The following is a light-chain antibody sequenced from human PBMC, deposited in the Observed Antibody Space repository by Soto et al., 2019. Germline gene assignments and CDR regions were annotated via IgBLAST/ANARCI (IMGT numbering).Light chain of an antibody. Sequence: EIVMTQSPATLSVSPGERATLSCRASQSVSSNLAWYQQKPGQAPRLLIYGASTRATGIPARFSGSGSGTEFTLTISSLQSEDFAVYYCQQYNNWLFTFGGGTKV. V-gene: IGKV3-15*01. CDR1: QSVSSN. J-gene: IGKJ4*01. CDR3: QQYNNWLFT. CDR2: GAS.